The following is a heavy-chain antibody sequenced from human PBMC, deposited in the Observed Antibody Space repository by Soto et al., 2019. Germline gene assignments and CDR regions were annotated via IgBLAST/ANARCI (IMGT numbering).Heavy chain of an antibody. CDR1: GFTFSSYA. CDR3: ARQDPRAGFDY. V-gene: IGHV3-30-3*01. J-gene: IGHJ4*02. Sequence: SLRLSCAASGFTFSSYAMHWVRQAPGKGLEWVAVISYDGSNKYYADSVKGRFTISRDNSKNTLYLQMNSLRAEDTAVYYCARQDPRAGFDYWGQGTLVTVSS. CDR2: ISYDGSNK.